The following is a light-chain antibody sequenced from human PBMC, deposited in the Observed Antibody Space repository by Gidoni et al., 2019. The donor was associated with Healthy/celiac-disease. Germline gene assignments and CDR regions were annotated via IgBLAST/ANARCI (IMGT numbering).Light chain of an antibody. CDR3: QHHDT. Sequence: DIQMTQSPSTLSASVGDRVTITCRASQSISSWLAWYQQKPGKAPKLLFYKASSLERGVPSRFSGSGSGTEFTLTISSLQPDDFATYYCQHHDTFGQGTKVEIK. CDR2: KAS. J-gene: IGKJ1*01. V-gene: IGKV1-5*03. CDR1: QSISSW.